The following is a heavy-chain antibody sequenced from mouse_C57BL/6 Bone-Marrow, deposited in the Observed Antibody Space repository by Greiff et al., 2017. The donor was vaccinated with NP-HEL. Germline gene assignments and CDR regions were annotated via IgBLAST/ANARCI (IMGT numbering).Heavy chain of an antibody. CDR2: INPGSGGT. D-gene: IGHD1-1*01. J-gene: IGHJ3*01. V-gene: IGHV1-54*01. CDR1: GYAFTNYL. CDR3: ARSGPLLRSTWFAY. Sequence: VKLQQSGAELVRPGTSVKVSCKASGYAFTNYLIEWVKQRPGQGLEWIGVINPGSGGTNYNEKFKGKATLTADKSSSTAYMQLSSLTSEDSAVYFCARSGPLLRSTWFAYWGQGTLVTVSA.